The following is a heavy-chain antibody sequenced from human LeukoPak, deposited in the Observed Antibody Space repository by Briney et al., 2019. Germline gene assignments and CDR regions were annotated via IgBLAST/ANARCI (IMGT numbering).Heavy chain of an antibody. CDR1: GFTFTSHL. J-gene: IGHJ1*01. CDR3: VRTTNGPEH. Sequence: PGGSLRLSCAASGFTFTSHLIHWVRQPPGKGLVWVSRVSGDGRTTNYADSVKGRFTISRDNAKNTVYLQMDSLRVEGTAVYYCVRTTNGPEHWGQGTLVTVSS. D-gene: IGHD2-8*01. V-gene: IGHV3-74*01. CDR2: VSGDGRTT.